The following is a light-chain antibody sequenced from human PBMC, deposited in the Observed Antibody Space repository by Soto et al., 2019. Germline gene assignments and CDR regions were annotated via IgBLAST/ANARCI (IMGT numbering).Light chain of an antibody. CDR1: QSISTW. J-gene: IGKJ1*01. CDR3: QQYNFYSRT. CDR2: KAS. V-gene: IGKV1-5*03. Sequence: DIQMTQSPSTLSASVGDTVTITCRASQSISTWLAWYQQKPGKAPKLLIYKASSLQSGVPSRFSGIGSGTEFTLTISSLQPDDCATYYCQQYNFYSRTFGQGTKVEIK.